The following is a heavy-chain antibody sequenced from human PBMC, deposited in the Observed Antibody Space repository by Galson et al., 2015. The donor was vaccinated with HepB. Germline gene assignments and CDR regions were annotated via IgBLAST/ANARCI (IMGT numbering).Heavy chain of an antibody. J-gene: IGHJ6*02. D-gene: IGHD3-10*01. CDR3: AKDRFGSGSFYNGLDT. CDR1: GFTFSLYG. Sequence: LRLSCAASGFTFSLYGVHWVRQAPGKGLEWVAMISHDGSRQHYADSVKGRFSISRDNSKSTHFLQMDSLRAEDTATYFRAKDRFGSGSFYNGLDTWGQGTKVTVSS. CDR2: ISHDGSRQ. V-gene: IGHV3-33*03.